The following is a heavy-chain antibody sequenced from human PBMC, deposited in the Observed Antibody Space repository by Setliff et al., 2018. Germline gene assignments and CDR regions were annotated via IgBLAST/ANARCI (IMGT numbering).Heavy chain of an antibody. D-gene: IGHD3-10*01. CDR1: GYIFAGYY. CDR2: ISPYTGNI. Sequence: GASVKVSCKASGYIFAGYYMHWVRQTPGQGLEWMGWISPYTGNIYSAQRFQGRVTMTTDTSTSTAHMELRSLRSDDTAIYYCARINFYDATAYYYAPHHWGQGTLVTVSS. J-gene: IGHJ5*02. CDR3: ARINFYDATAYYYAPHH. V-gene: IGHV1-18*04.